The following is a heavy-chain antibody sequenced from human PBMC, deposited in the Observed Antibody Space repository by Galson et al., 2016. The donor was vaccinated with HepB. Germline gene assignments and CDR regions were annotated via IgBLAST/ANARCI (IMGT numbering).Heavy chain of an antibody. Sequence: SVKVSCKASGYTFIDNGISWVRQAPGKGLEWMGWISAESGNTNYAQKFQFRVTLTKDTSARTVYMELRNLRSDDTAVYYCAGDRDAALDFWGQGALVTVSS. CDR1: GYTFIDNG. CDR2: ISAESGNT. D-gene: IGHD6-13*01. V-gene: IGHV1-18*01. CDR3: AGDRDAALDF. J-gene: IGHJ4*02.